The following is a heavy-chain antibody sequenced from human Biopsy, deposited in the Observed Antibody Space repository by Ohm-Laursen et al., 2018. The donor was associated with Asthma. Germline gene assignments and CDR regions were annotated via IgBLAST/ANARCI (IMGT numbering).Heavy chain of an antibody. CDR3: VKDIRLQLWGFDS. CDR2: VSRNSGSI. J-gene: IGHJ4*02. D-gene: IGHD6-13*01. Sequence: SLRLSCAAFGFTFDDYAMHWVRQAPGKGLEWVSGVSRNSGSIDYADSVKGRFTISRDNAKNSLYLQMNSLRGADTALYYCVKDIRLQLWGFDSWGQGTLVTVSS. CDR1: GFTFDDYA. V-gene: IGHV3-9*01.